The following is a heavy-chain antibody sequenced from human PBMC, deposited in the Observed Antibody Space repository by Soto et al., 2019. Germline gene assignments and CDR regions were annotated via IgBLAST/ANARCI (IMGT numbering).Heavy chain of an antibody. D-gene: IGHD3-22*01. Sequence: PGGSLILSWAAPGFTYSKAWINWVRQAPGKGLEWVGRVKSKNDGGTTDCAAPVKGRFAISRDDSKNMVYLEMNSLQTEDTAIYYCTTDSYITSIIVRFDYWGHGTLVTVSS. V-gene: IGHV3-15*07. CDR1: GFTYSKAW. CDR3: TTDSYITSIIVRFDY. J-gene: IGHJ4*01. CDR2: VKSKNDGGTT.